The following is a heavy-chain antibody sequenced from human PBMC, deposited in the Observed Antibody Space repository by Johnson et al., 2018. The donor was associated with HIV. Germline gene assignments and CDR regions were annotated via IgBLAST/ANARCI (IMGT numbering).Heavy chain of an antibody. Sequence: VQLVESGGGLVQPGGSLRLSCAASGFTFSSYAMSWVRQAPGKGLEWVSAISGSGGSTYYADSVKGRFTISRDNSKNTVYLQLNSLRDEDTGVYYCARAVARGQWLADGYIWGQGTMVAVSS. V-gene: IGHV3-23*04. D-gene: IGHD6-19*01. J-gene: IGHJ3*02. CDR2: ISGSGGST. CDR3: ARAVARGQWLADGYI. CDR1: GFTFSSYA.